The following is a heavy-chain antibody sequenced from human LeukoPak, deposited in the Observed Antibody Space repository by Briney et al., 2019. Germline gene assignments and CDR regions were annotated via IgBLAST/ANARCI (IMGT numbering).Heavy chain of an antibody. D-gene: IGHD3-10*01. J-gene: IGHJ4*02. CDR2: IRFDGSIT. CDR1: GFTFSDYG. V-gene: IGHV3-30*02. Sequence: PGGSLRLSCAASGFTFSDYGMVWVRVRQAPGRGLEWMAFIRFDGSITYYADSVRDRFTISRDNSKNTLYLQMNSLRVEDTAVYYCAKDLKRQAGGPREIDYWGQGTLVTVSS. CDR3: AKDLKRQAGGPREIDY.